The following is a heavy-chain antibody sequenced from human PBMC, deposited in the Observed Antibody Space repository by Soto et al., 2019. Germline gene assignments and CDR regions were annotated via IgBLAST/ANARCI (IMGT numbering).Heavy chain of an antibody. CDR2: VNPNSGNT. Sequence: QVQLVQSGAEVKNPGASVKVSCQASGYTFTSFDINWVRQATGQGLEWIGWVNPNSGNTGYAQKFRGRVTMTTNTSMNTAYMEVSSLGSDDTAVYYCARGWRGSGSYFPDSWGQGTLVAVSS. V-gene: IGHV1-8*01. CDR3: ARGWRGSGSYFPDS. D-gene: IGHD3-10*01. CDR1: GYTFTSFD. J-gene: IGHJ5*02.